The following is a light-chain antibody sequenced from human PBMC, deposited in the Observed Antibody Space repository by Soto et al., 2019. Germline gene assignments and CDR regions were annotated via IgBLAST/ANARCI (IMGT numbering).Light chain of an antibody. J-gene: IGLJ1*01. CDR3: TSYAGRNNYV. CDR1: SSDVGGYNY. V-gene: IGLV2-8*01. Sequence: QSVLTQPPSASGSPGQSVTISCTGTSSDVGGYNYASWYQQHPVRPPKLMIYEGTQRPLGVPDRFSCSQSGNTASLNVSGLQAEDEADYYCTSYAGRNNYVFGPGTKVTVL. CDR2: EGT.